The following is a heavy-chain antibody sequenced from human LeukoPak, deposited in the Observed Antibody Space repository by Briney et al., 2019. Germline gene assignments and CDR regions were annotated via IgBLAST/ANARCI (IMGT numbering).Heavy chain of an antibody. CDR2: IYSGGNT. J-gene: IGHJ4*02. D-gene: IGHD1-26*01. CDR1: GFTVSSNY. V-gene: IGHV3-53*01. Sequence: AGGSLRLSCAASGFTVSSNYLSWVRQARGKGLEWVSVIYSGGNTYYADSVKGRFTISRDNSKNTLYLQMNSLRAEDTAVYFCARRYSGSFHDYWGQGTLVTVSS. CDR3: ARRYSGSFHDY.